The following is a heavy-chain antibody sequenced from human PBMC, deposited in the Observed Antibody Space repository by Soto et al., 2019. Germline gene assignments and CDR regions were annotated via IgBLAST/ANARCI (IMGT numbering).Heavy chain of an antibody. D-gene: IGHD3-3*01. CDR2: IGPDGTET. CDR3: ARSLRFLNWFDP. Sequence: PGGSLRLSCVGSGFTFSVYWMSWARQAPGKGLEWVATIGPDGTETLYDNTVKGRFTISRDNAKNSLYLQMNSLRAEDTAVYYCARSLRFLNWFDPWGQGTLVTVSS. V-gene: IGHV3-7*01. J-gene: IGHJ5*02. CDR1: GFTFSVYW.